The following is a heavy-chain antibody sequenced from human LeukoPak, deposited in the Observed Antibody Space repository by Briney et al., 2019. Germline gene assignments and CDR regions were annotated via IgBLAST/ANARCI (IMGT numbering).Heavy chain of an antibody. CDR1: GFTVSSNY. V-gene: IGHV3-53*01. CDR2: IYSGGST. CDR3: AKGPDRYDSSGYFDY. J-gene: IGHJ4*02. Sequence: GGSLRLSCAASGFTVSSNYMSWVRQAPGKGLEWVSVIYSGGSTYYADSVKGRFTISRDNSKNTLYLQMNSLRAEDTAVYYCAKGPDRYDSSGYFDYWGQGTLVTVSS. D-gene: IGHD3-22*01.